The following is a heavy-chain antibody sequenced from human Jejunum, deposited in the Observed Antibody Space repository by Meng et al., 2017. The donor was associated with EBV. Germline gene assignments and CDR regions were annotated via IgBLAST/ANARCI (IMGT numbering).Heavy chain of an antibody. CDR2: MIPIFGRT. CDR3: VRDQGRDYDCSTYYTH. J-gene: IGHJ4*02. V-gene: IGHV1-69*06. CDR1: GVHVGDYI. Sequence: VLVLVFGTYVMTAELSVNWSLKPTGVHVGDYIMNWSRQASGQGREGLGRMIPIFGRTNYAMKFQDRVTITADKFTSTVYMEMSSLKSEDTAVYYCVRDQGRDYDCSTYYTHWGRGTLVTVSS. D-gene: IGHD3-22*01.